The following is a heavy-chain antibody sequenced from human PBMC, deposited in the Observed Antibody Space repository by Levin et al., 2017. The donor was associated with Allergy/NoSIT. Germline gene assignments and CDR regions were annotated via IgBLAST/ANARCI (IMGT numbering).Heavy chain of an antibody. CDR2: ISSSSGTI. Sequence: AGGSLRLSCAASGFTFSSYSMNWVRQAPGKGLEWVSYISSSSGTIYYADSVKGRFTISRDNAKNSLYLQMNSLRDEDTAVYYCARERAVAGAREYYFDYWGQGTLVTVSS. CDR3: ARERAVAGAREYYFDY. J-gene: IGHJ4*02. V-gene: IGHV3-48*02. D-gene: IGHD6-19*01. CDR1: GFTFSSYS.